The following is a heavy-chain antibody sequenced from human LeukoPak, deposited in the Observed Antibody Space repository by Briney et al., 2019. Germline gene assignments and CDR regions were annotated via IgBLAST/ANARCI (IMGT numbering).Heavy chain of an antibody. CDR1: VFTFSSYA. V-gene: IGHV3-23*01. CDR2: ISGSGGST. J-gene: IGHJ6*02. CDR3: AKMPRYSGSYYRYYYYGMDV. D-gene: IGHD1-26*01. Sequence: GGSLRLSCAASVFTFSSYAMSWVRQAPGKGLEWVSAISGSGGSTYYAGSVKGRFTISRDNSKNTLYLQMNSLRAEDTAVYYCAKMPRYSGSYYRYYYYGMDVWGQGTTVTVSS.